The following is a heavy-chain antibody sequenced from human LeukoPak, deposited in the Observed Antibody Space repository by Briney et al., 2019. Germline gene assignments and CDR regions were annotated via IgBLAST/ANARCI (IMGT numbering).Heavy chain of an antibody. Sequence: GGSLRLSCAASGFTFSSQAMSWVRQAPGKGLEWVSAISGSSDYTYYADSVKGRFTISRDNSKNTLSLQMNSLRAEDTAVYYCARGLRLPGDYYFDYWGQGTLVTVSS. CDR2: ISGSSDYT. D-gene: IGHD2-21*01. V-gene: IGHV3-23*01. CDR3: ARGLRLPGDYYFDY. J-gene: IGHJ4*02. CDR1: GFTFSSQA.